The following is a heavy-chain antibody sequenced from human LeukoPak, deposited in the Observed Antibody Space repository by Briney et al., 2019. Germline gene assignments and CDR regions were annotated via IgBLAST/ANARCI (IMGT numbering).Heavy chain of an antibody. CDR2: ITGSGYTM. CDR3: AREGRPGAFDP. CDR1: GFTISDYH. D-gene: IGHD3-10*01. V-gene: IGHV3-11*01. J-gene: IGHJ5*02. Sequence: GGSLRLSCAASGFTISDYHMSWIRQAPGKGLEWVSHITGSGYTMSYADSVKGRFTISRDNAKNSLFLHVNSLRAEDTAVYYCAREGRPGAFDPWGQGTLVAVSS.